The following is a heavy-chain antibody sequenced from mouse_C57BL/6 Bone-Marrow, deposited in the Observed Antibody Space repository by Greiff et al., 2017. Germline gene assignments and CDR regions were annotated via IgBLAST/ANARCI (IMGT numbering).Heavy chain of an antibody. Sequence: VHVKQSVAELVRPGASVKLSCTASGFNIKNTYMHWVKQRPEQGLEWIGRIDPANGNTKYAPKFQGKATITADTSSNTAYLQLSSLTSEDTAVYYCAEADYDGSNYYALDYWGQGNSGTVSS. CDR2: IDPANGNT. CDR1: GFNIKNTY. D-gene: IGHD1-1*01. V-gene: IGHV14-3*01. CDR3: AEADYDGSNYYALDY. J-gene: IGHJ4*01.